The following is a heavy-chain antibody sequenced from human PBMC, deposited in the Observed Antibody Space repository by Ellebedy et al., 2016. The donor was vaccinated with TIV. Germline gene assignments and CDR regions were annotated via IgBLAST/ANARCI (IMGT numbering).Heavy chain of an antibody. Sequence: GESLKISCKGSGYSFTSYWIGWVRQMPGKGLEWMGIIYPGDSDTRYSPSFPGQVTISADKSISTAYLQWSSLKASDTAMYYCARHPYYYDSSGYLGYFDLWGRGTLVTVSS. V-gene: IGHV5-51*01. CDR1: GYSFTSYW. D-gene: IGHD3-22*01. J-gene: IGHJ2*01. CDR3: ARHPYYYDSSGYLGYFDL. CDR2: IYPGDSDT.